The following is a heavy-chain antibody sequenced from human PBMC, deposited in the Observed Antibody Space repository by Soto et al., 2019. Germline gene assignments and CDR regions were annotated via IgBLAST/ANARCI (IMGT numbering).Heavy chain of an antibody. V-gene: IGHV1-69*01. Sequence: QVQLVQSGAEVKKPGSSVKVSCTASGGTFSSYAISWVRQAPGQGLEWMGGIIPIFGTANDAQKFQGRVTITADESTSTACMELSSLRSEDTAVYDCARGQTPLRYVEPGHGMDVWGQGTTFTFAS. CDR2: IIPIFGTA. D-gene: IGHD3-9*01. CDR3: ARGQTPLRYVEPGHGMDV. CDR1: GGTFSSYA. J-gene: IGHJ6*02.